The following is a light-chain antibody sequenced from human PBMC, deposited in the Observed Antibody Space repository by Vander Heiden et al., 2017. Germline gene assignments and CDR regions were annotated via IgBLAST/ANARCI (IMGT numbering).Light chain of an antibody. CDR3: MQALQTPPIT. CDR1: MSLRHSNGYNN. J-gene: IGKJ5*01. Sequence: DLGMTQSPLSMPVTPGEPASIYCRSSMSLRHSNGYNNLDWYLQKTGQTPQHLIYLGSNRASGVPDRFSGSGSGTDFTLKISRVEAEDVGVYYCMQALQTPPITFGQGTRLEIK. V-gene: IGKV2-28*01. CDR2: LGS.